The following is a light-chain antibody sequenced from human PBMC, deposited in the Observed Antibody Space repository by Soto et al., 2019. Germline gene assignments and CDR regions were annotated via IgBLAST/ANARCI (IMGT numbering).Light chain of an antibody. CDR1: SSDVGGYNY. Sequence: QSALTQPASVSGSPGQSITISCTGTSSDVGGYNYVSWYQQHPGKAPKLMIYDVSNRPSGVSNRFSGSKSGNTASLTISGLQPEDEADYYSSSYTSSSTYVFGTGTKVTVL. J-gene: IGLJ1*01. V-gene: IGLV2-14*01. CDR3: SSYTSSSTYV. CDR2: DVS.